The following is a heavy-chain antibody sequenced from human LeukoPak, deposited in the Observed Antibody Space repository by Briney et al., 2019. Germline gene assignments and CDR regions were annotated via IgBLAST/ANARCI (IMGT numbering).Heavy chain of an antibody. CDR3: ATESIIVYLAATIYDH. V-gene: IGHV3-15*01. CDR2: IRSKTDGGTA. J-gene: IGHJ5*02. D-gene: IGHD3-22*01. CDR1: GFTFTDAW. Sequence: VGSLRLSCAASGFTFTDAWMSWVRQAPGRGLEWGGHIRSKTDGGTADYIATVKGRFTMSRDDSNNALYLEMNNLKTEDTAVYYCATESIIVYLAATIYDHWGQGTLVTVSP.